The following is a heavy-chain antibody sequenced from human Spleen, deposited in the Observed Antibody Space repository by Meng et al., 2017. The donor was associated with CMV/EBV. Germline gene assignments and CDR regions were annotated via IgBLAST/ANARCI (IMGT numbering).Heavy chain of an antibody. V-gene: IGHV1-46*04. CDR2: INPSGGRA. CDR1: GYTFTSNY. CDR3: ARGGIFGVTTIDH. Sequence: ASVKVSCKPSGYTFTSNYIHWVRQAPGQGLEWMGIINPSGGRATYAQKWQGRVTMTSDASTSTVYMQLSSLRSEDTAIYYCARGGIFGVTTIDHWGQGTLVTVPQ. D-gene: IGHD3-3*01. J-gene: IGHJ4*02.